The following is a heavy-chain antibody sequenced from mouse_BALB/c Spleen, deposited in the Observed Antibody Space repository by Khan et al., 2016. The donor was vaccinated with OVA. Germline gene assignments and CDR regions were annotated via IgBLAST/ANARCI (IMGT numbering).Heavy chain of an antibody. J-gene: IGHJ4*01. Sequence: EVQLQESGPGLVKPSQSLSLTCTVTGYSITSDYAWNWIRQFPGNKLEWMGYISYSGSTNYNPPLKSRIFITRDTSNNQFFMQFNFVTTEDTATYYCARDCSRHNYAMDYWGQGTSVTVSS. CDR3: ARDCSRHNYAMDY. CDR2: ISYSGST. V-gene: IGHV3-2*02. CDR1: GYSITSDYA.